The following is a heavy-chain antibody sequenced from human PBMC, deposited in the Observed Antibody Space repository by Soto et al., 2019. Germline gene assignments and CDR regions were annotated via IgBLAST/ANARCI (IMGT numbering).Heavy chain of an antibody. D-gene: IGHD2-2*01. J-gene: IGHJ6*03. CDR2: INADNANT. CDR1: GYTFTSYA. V-gene: IGHV1-3*01. Sequence: GASVKVSCKAAGYTFTSYAMHWVRQAPGQRLEWVGWINADNANTKYSPRFQGRVTMTRDTSTSTVYMELSSLRSEDTAVYYCARDKGCSSTSCTHWAYYYYYYYLDVWGKGTTVTVSS. CDR3: ARDKGCSSTSCTHWAYYYYYYYLDV.